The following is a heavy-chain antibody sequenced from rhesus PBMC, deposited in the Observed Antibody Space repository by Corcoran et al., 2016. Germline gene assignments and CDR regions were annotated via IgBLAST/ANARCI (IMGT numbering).Heavy chain of an antibody. D-gene: IGHD1-26*01. V-gene: IGHV4-93*02. J-gene: IGHJ4*01. CDR1: GGSISSSNW. CDR2: SYGGSGST. Sequence: QVQLQESGPGLGKPSETLSRTCAGSGGSISSSNWWSWIGQSPGKGLEWIGSSYGGSGSTSYNPSLKRSVTISTDTSKNQFSLKLSSRTAADTAVYYCAGQDWSYRFDYWGREGLVSVSS. CDR3: AGQDWSYRFDY.